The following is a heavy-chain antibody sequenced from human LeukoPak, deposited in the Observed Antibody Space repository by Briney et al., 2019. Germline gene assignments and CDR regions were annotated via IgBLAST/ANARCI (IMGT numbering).Heavy chain of an antibody. CDR1: GNTFTGYY. Sequence: ASVKASCKVFGNTFTGYYLTWLRRAPGQGLPWMGWINPNSGGTDYAQQYQGRVTLTRDTSISTAYMELSSLTSDDSAVYYCARAFFNSGFDYWGQGTLVTVSS. V-gene: IGHV1-2*02. D-gene: IGHD3-3*02. CDR2: INPNSGGT. J-gene: IGHJ4*02. CDR3: ARAFFNSGFDY.